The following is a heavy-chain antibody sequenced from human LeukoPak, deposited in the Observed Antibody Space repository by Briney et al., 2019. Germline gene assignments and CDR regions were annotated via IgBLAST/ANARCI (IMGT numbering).Heavy chain of an antibody. V-gene: IGHV4-39*07. CDR3: AWTLWFGELFLDY. CDR1: GGSISSSSYY. CDR2: IYYSGST. J-gene: IGHJ4*02. D-gene: IGHD3-10*01. Sequence: SETLSLTCTVSGGSISSSSYYWGWIRQPPGKGLEWIGSIYYSGSTYYNPSLKSRVTISVDTSKNQFSLKLSSVTAADTAVYYCAWTLWFGELFLDYWGQGTLVTVSS.